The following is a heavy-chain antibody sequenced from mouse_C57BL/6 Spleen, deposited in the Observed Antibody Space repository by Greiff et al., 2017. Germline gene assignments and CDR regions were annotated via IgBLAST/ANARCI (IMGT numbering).Heavy chain of an antibody. CDR2: IHPNSGST. V-gene: IGHV1-64*01. Sequence: QVQLQQPGAELVKPGASVKLSCKASGYTFTSYWMHWVKQRPGQGLEWIGMIHPNSGSTNYNEKFKSKATLTVDKSSSTAYMQLSSLTSEDSAVYYCATYYSNSYYAMDYWGQGTSVTVSS. D-gene: IGHD2-5*01. CDR1: GYTFTSYW. J-gene: IGHJ4*01. CDR3: ATYYSNSYYAMDY.